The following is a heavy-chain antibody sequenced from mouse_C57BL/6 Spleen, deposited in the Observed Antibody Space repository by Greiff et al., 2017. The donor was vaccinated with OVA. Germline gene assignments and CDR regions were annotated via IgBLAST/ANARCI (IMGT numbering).Heavy chain of an antibody. CDR2: IDPSDSFT. D-gene: IGHD1-3*01. J-gene: IGHJ2*01. V-gene: IGHV1-69*01. CDR3: ARKSNYFDY. CDR1: GYNLHHYW. Sequence: VQLKQAGGGLVMPRGSVKVSFQASGYNLHHYWRHWVEQRPGQSLVWIGEIDPSDSFTNYNQKFKGKSTLTVDKSSSTAYMQLSSLTSEDSAVYYCARKSNYFDYWGQGTTLTVSS.